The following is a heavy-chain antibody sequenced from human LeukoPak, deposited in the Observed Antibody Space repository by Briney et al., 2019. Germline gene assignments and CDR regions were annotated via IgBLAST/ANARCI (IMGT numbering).Heavy chain of an antibody. CDR1: GFTFDDYA. Sequence: GGSLRLSCAASGFTFDDYAMHWVRQAPGKGLEWVSGISWNSGSIGYADSVKGRFTISRDNAKNSLYLQMNSLRAEDTAVYYCAELGITMIGGVWAKGTTVTISS. CDR3: AELGITMIGGV. V-gene: IGHV3-9*01. CDR2: ISWNSGSI. D-gene: IGHD3-10*02. J-gene: IGHJ6*04.